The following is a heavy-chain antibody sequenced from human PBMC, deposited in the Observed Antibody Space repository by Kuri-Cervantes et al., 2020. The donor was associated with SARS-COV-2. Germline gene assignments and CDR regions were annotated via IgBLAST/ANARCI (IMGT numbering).Heavy chain of an antibody. J-gene: IGHJ3*02. Sequence: GESLKISCIASGFTLSSYTMIWVRQAPGKGLEWVAVISYDGSNKYYADSVKGRFTISRDNSKNTLYLQMNSLRAEDTAVYYCAREKLGIGAFDIWGQGTMVTVSS. D-gene: IGHD7-27*01. CDR2: ISYDGSNK. V-gene: IGHV3-30-3*01. CDR1: GFTLSSYT. CDR3: AREKLGIGAFDI.